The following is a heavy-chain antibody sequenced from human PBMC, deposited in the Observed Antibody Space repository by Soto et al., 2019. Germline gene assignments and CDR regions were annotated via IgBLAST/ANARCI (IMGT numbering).Heavy chain of an antibody. Sequence: GGSLRLSCAASGFTFSSYAMSWVRQAPGKGLEWVSAISGSGGSTYYADSVKGRFTISRDNSKNTLYLQMNSLRAEDTAVYYCAKELYYDFGSGTLDAFDIWGQGTMVTVSS. D-gene: IGHD3-3*01. CDR3: AKELYYDFGSGTLDAFDI. CDR2: ISGSGGST. J-gene: IGHJ3*02. CDR1: GFTFSSYA. V-gene: IGHV3-23*01.